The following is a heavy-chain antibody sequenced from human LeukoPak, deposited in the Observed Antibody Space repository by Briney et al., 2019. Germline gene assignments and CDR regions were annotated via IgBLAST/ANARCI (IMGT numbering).Heavy chain of an antibody. D-gene: IGHD3-10*01. Sequence: PGGSLRLSCAASGFTFSSYGMHWVRQAPGKGLEWVAVISYDGSNKYYADSVKGRFTISRDNSKNTLYLQMNSLRAEDTAVYYCAKDLWHSSGSGKWGQGTLVTVSS. CDR3: AKDLWHSSGSGK. V-gene: IGHV3-30*18. CDR1: GFTFSSYG. CDR2: ISYDGSNK. J-gene: IGHJ4*02.